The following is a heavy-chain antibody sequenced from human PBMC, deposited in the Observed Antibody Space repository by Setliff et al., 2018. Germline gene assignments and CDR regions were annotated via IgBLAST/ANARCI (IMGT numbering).Heavy chain of an antibody. V-gene: IGHV4-38-2*01. D-gene: IGHD1-1*01. CDR1: TYSITNHF. Sequence: KPSETLSLTCAVSTYSITNHFWGWIRQPPGKGLEWIGSISHSEGTYYNPSLKSRVTISIDTSKNQFSLNLRSVTATDTAVYYCARGNDVRFDPWGQGALVTVSS. CDR2: ISHSEGT. J-gene: IGHJ5*02. CDR3: ARGNDVRFDP.